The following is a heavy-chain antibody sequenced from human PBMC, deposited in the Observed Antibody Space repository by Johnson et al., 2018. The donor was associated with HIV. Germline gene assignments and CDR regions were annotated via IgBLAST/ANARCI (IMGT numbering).Heavy chain of an antibody. CDR2: VSYDASNK. V-gene: IGHV3-30*04. Sequence: QMLLVESGGGVVQPGRSLRLSCTSAFSFSGYAMHWVRQAPGKGLEWVAVVSYDASNKYYADSVKGRFTISRDNSKNTVFLQMDSLRGEDKADYYCARDPGNGGRPFDAFDIWGQGTMVTVSS. D-gene: IGHD4-23*01. CDR1: AFSFSGYA. CDR3: ARDPGNGGRPFDAFDI. J-gene: IGHJ3*02.